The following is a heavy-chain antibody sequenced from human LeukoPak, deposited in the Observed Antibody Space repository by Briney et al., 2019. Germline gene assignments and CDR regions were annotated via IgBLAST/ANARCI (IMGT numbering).Heavy chain of an antibody. V-gene: IGHV1-2*02. CDR1: GYTFTGYY. J-gene: IGHJ5*02. CDR2: INPNSGGT. D-gene: IGHD3-22*01. Sequence: ASVKVSCKASGYTFTGYYMHWVRQAPGQGLEWMGWINPNSGGTNYAQKFQGRVTMTRDTSISTAYMELTRLRSDDTAVYYCARGSYDDTNGYYYDWFDPWGQGTLVTVSS. CDR3: ARGSYDDTNGYYYDWFDP.